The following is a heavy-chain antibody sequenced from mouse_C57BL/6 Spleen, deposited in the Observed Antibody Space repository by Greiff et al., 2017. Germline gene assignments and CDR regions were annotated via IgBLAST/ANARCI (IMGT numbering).Heavy chain of an antibody. J-gene: IGHJ3*01. D-gene: IGHD2-4*01. CDR1: GYTFTSYT. V-gene: IGHV1-4*01. CDR3: ATPLIYYDYY. Sequence: QVQLQQSGAELARPGASVKMSCKASGYTFTSYTMHWVKQRPGQGLEWIGYINPSSGYTKYNQKFKDKATLTADKSSSTAYMQLSSLTSEDAAVYYCATPLIYYDYYWGQGTLVTVSA. CDR2: INPSSGYT.